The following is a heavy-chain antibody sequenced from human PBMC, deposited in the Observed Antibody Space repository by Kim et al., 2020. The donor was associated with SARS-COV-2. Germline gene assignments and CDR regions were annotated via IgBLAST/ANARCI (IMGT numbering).Heavy chain of an antibody. V-gene: IGHV4-39*01. J-gene: IGHJ3*02. Sequence: PSLKSRVTLSLDTSKNQFSLRLNSVTAADTAVYYCATTGTGSDALDIWGPGTMVTVSS. D-gene: IGHD3-10*01. CDR3: ATTGTGSDALDI.